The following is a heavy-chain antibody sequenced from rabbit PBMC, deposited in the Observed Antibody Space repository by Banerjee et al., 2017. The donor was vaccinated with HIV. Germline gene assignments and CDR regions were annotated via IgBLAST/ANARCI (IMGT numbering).Heavy chain of an antibody. CDR2: IYTGSGGST. D-gene: IGHD8-1*01. CDR3: ARGSSYYTYFNL. CDR1: GFSFSSVYW. Sequence: QQQLEESGGGLVKPGASLTLTCTASGFSFSSVYWMCWVRQAPGKGLEWIACIYTGSGGSTYYASRAKGRFTISKTSSTTVTLQMTSLTAADTATYFCARGSSYYTYFNLWGPGTLVTVS. V-gene: IGHV1S45*01. J-gene: IGHJ4*01.